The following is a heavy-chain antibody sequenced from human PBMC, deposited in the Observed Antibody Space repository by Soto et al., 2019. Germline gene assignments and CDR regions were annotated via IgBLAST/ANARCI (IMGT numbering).Heavy chain of an antibody. D-gene: IGHD1-26*01. CDR3: ASDRSYSGSLFEC. CDR2: ISGSGGST. Sequence: PGGSLRLSCAASGFTFSSYAMSLVRQAPGKGLEWVSTISGSGGSTYYADSVKGRFTISRDNSKNTLYLQMNSLRAEDTAVYYCASDRSYSGSLFECWGEGSPVTVSS. J-gene: IGHJ4*02. CDR1: GFTFSSYA. V-gene: IGHV3-23*01.